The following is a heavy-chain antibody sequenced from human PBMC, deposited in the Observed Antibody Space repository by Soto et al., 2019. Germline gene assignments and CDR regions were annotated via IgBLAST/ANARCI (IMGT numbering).Heavy chain of an antibody. CDR3: ARDPEPQYYFDS. CDR2: ISGSGGTT. J-gene: IGHJ4*02. CDR1: RLTFSDYY. V-gene: IGHV3-11*01. Sequence: QPQLVESGGGLAKPGGSLRLSCAASRLTFSDYYMGWIRQAPGKGLEWISYISGSGGTTYYADSVKGRFTISRDNAKNSLYLHMNSLRVEDTAIYYCARDPEPQYYFDSWGQGTLVTVSS.